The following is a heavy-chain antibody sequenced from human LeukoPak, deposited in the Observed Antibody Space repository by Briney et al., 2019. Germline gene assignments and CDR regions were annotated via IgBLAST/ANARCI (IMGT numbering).Heavy chain of an antibody. V-gene: IGHV1-18*01. CDR2: VSGYDGRT. CDR1: GYSFASYG. CDR3: ARDYYNDYEDTFDI. D-gene: IGHD4-11*01. J-gene: IGHJ3*02. Sequence: ASVKVSCKASGYSFASYGISWVRQAPGQGLKWMGWVSGYDGRTNYAQNLKGRVTVTAETSTSTVYMELGSLRSDDTAIYYCARDYYNDYEDTFDIWGQGTMVTISS.